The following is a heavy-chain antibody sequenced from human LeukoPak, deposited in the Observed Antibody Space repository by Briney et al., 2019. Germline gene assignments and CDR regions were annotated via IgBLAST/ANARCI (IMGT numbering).Heavy chain of an antibody. D-gene: IGHD6-6*01. V-gene: IGHV4-59*01. CDR3: ARGSRSSYGDYFDY. Sequence: PSETLSLTCTVSGGSISSYYWSWLRQPPGKGLEWIGYIYYSGSTNYNPSLKSRVTISVDTSKNQFSLKLSSVTAADTAVYYCARGSRSSYGDYFDYWGQGTLVTVSS. CDR2: IYYSGST. J-gene: IGHJ4*02. CDR1: GGSISSYY.